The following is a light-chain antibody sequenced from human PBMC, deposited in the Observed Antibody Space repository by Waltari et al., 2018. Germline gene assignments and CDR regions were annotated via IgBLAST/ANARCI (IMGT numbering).Light chain of an antibody. CDR3: GSWDSSLSAGV. CDR1: YSTLGNNY. V-gene: IGLV1-51*01. CDR2: NHN. J-gene: IGLJ3*02. Sequence: QSVLTQPPSVSAAPGQRVTISCSRRYSTLGNNYVSCYQQLPGSAPKLLIYNHNQRPSGIPDRFSGSKSGTSATLGITGLQTGDEADYYCGSWDSSLSAGVFGGGTKLTVL.